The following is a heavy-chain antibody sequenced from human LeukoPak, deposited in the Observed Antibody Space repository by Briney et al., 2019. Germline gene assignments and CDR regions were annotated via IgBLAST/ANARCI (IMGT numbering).Heavy chain of an antibody. V-gene: IGHV4-4*07. CDR2: IYTTGST. D-gene: IGHD1-1*01. CDR3: ARIGNYYFDY. Sequence: KPSETLSLTCTVSGGSIGTYYCSWIRQPAGKGLEWIGRIYTTGSTNYNPSLKSRVTISVDKSKNQFSLKLTSVTAADTAVYYCARIGNYYFDYWGQGTLVTVSS. CDR1: GGSIGTYY. J-gene: IGHJ4*02.